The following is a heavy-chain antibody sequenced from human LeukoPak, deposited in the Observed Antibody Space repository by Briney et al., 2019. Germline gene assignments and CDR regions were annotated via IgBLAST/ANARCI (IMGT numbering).Heavy chain of an antibody. CDR1: GFTFSSYS. CDR3: ARDPSIVATIYFDY. D-gene: IGHD5-12*01. V-gene: IGHV3-48*01. CDR2: ISSSSSTI. J-gene: IGHJ4*02. Sequence: PGGSPRLSCAASGFTFSSYSMNWVRQAPGKGLEWVSYISSSSSTIYYADSVKGRFTISRDNAKNSLYLQMNSLRAEDTAVYYCARDPSIVATIYFDYWGQGTLVTVSS.